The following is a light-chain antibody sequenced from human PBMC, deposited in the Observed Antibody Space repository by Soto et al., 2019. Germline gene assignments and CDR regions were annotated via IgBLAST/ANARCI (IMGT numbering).Light chain of an antibody. Sequence: EIVLTQSPATLSLSPGARATLSCRASQSITTDLAWYQQKPGQAPRLLIYDASNRATGIPARFSGSGSGTDFTLTISSLEPDDFAVYYCQQRTKWPPTFGGGTKVEGK. CDR2: DAS. CDR1: QSITTD. V-gene: IGKV3-11*01. CDR3: QQRTKWPPT. J-gene: IGKJ4*01.